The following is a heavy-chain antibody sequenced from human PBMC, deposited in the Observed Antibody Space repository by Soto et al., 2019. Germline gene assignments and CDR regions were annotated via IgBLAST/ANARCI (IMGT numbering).Heavy chain of an antibody. CDR3: ARVVVSGWGHDAFDI. J-gene: IGHJ3*02. CDR1: GGTFSSYT. CDR2: IIPILGIA. D-gene: IGHD6-19*01. V-gene: IGHV1-69*02. Sequence: QVQLVQSGAEVKKPGSSVKVSCKASGGTFSSYTISWVRQAPGQGLQWMGRIIPILGIANYAQKFQGRVTITADKSTSTAYMEVSSLRSEDTAVYYCARVVVSGWGHDAFDIWGQGTMVTVSS.